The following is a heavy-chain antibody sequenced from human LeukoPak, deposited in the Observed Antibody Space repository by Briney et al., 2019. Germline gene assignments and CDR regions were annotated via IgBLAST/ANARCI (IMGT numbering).Heavy chain of an antibody. V-gene: IGHV4-34*01. J-gene: IGHJ6*02. CDR1: GGSFSGYY. Sequence: SGTLSLTCAVYGGSFSGYYWSWIRQPPGKGLEWIGEINHSGSTNYNPSLKSRVTISVDTSKNPFSLKLSSVTAADTAVYYCARGQGVPNGSMDVWGQGTTVTVSS. D-gene: IGHD2-8*01. CDR2: INHSGST. CDR3: ARGQGVPNGSMDV.